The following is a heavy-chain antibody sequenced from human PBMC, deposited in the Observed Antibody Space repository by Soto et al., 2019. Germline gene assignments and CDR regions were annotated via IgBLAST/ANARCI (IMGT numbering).Heavy chain of an antibody. CDR1: GYSFASYW. J-gene: IGHJ6*02. V-gene: IGHV5-51*01. CDR2: IYPGDSDT. D-gene: IGHD6-6*01. Sequence: XESLTISCQGSGYSFASYWIGLVRQMPGKDLEWMGIIYPGDSDTRYSPSFQGQVTISADKSLRTAYLQWTSLKASDTAMYYCARTRSFSLGFYYDGMDVWGQGTTVTVSS. CDR3: ARTRSFSLGFYYDGMDV.